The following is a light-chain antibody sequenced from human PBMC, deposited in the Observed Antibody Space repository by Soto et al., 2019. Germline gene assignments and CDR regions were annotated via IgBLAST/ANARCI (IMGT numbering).Light chain of an antibody. J-gene: IGKJ1*01. CDR3: QQYYNTLWT. V-gene: IGKV4-1*01. CDR1: QTLLAPSSNKNF. CDR2: WAS. Sequence: DIMFILSPDSLAVSLGEWAAIRCRPSQTLLAPSSNKNFLAWYQQKPGQPPKLLIYWASTRESGVPDRFRGGGSGTDFTLTIDSLQAEDVAVYYCQQYYNTLWTFGQGTKVDIK.